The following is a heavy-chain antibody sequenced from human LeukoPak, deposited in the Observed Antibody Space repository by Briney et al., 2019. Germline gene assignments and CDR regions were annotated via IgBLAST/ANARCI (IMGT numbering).Heavy chain of an antibody. D-gene: IGHD3-10*01. CDR2: INPNSGGT. CDR1: GYTFTGYY. V-gene: IGHV1-2*02. J-gene: IGHJ4*02. Sequence: ASVKVSCKASGYTFTGYYMHWVRQAPGQGLEWMGWINPNSGGTNYAQKFQGRVTMTRDTSISTAYMELSRLRSDDTAVYYCARDWSVTMVRGVIDYWGQGTLVTVSS. CDR3: ARDWSVTMVRGVIDY.